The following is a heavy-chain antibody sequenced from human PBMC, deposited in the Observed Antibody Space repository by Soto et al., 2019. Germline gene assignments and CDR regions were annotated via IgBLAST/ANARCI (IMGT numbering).Heavy chain of an antibody. D-gene: IGHD6-13*01. V-gene: IGHV1-2*02. Sequence: GASVKVSCKASGYTFTSHFLHWVRLAPGQGLEWLGWINPNSGVTSFAQNFQGRVTMTRDTSIRTAYMELSWLRSDDTAIYYCARKLIAASGTFDYWGQGTLVTVSS. CDR1: GYTFTSHF. CDR2: INPNSGVT. CDR3: ARKLIAASGTFDY. J-gene: IGHJ4*02.